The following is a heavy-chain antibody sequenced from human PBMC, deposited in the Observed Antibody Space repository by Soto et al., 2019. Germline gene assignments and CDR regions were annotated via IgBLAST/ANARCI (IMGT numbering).Heavy chain of an antibody. CDR1: GYTFTSYA. V-gene: IGHV1-3*01. CDR2: INAGNGNT. CDR3: ARVWLVTNYYFDS. J-gene: IGHJ4*02. D-gene: IGHD6-19*01. Sequence: ASVKVSCKASGYTFTSYAMHWVRQAPGQRLEWMGWINAGNGNTKYSQKFQGRVTITRDTSASTAYMELSSLRSEDTAVYYCARVWLVTNYYFDSWGQGTLVTVSS.